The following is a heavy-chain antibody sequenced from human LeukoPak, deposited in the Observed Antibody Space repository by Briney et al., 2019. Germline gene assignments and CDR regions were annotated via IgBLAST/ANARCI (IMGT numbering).Heavy chain of an antibody. CDR2: IYYSGST. Sequence: SETLSLTCTVSGGSISSSSYYWGWIRQPPGKGLEWIGSIYYSGSTYYNPSLKSRVTISVDTSKNQFSLKLSSVTAADTAVYYCASGDTAMVNWFDPWGQGTLVTVSS. J-gene: IGHJ5*02. D-gene: IGHD5-18*01. CDR1: GGSISSSSYY. CDR3: ASGDTAMVNWFDP. V-gene: IGHV4-39*01.